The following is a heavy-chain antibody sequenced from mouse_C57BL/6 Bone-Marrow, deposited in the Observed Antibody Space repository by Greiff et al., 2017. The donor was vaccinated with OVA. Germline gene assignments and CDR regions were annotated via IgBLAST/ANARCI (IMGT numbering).Heavy chain of an antibody. CDR3: ARGRLRAWFAY. Sequence: QVQLQQSGAELVRPGTSVKVSCKASGYAFTNYLIEWVKQRPGQGLEWIGVINPGSGGTNYNEKFKGKATLTADNSSSTAYMQLSSLTSEDSAVYFCARGRLRAWFAYWGQGTLVTVSA. V-gene: IGHV1-54*01. CDR1: GYAFTNYL. J-gene: IGHJ3*01. CDR2: INPGSGGT. D-gene: IGHD2-4*01.